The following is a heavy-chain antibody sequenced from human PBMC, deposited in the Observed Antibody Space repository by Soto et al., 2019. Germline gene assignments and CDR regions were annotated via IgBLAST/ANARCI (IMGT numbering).Heavy chain of an antibody. J-gene: IGHJ4*02. CDR3: ASRQHQVALVES. Sequence: SETLCLTCNVTEGYIGSGNYFWSWIRQPPGKGLEWIGHIYYSGTTFYNPSLKSRVTISVDASKDQFSLKLTSVTAADTAIYYCASRQHQVALVESWGQGTLVTVSS. V-gene: IGHV4-30-4*01. CDR1: EGYIGSGNYF. CDR2: IYYSGTT. D-gene: IGHD5-12*01.